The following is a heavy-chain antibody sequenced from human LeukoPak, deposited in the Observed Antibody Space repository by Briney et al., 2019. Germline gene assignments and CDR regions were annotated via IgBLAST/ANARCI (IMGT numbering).Heavy chain of an antibody. D-gene: IGHD3-9*01. CDR2: IYSGGST. V-gene: IGHV3-53*04. J-gene: IGHJ3*02. CDR3: ARGYYDILTGYYTNDAFDI. Sequence: GGSLRLSCAASGFTVSSNYMSWVRQAPGKGLEWVSVIYSGGSTYYADSVKGRCTISRHNSKNTLYLQMNSLRAEDTAVYYCARGYYDILTGYYTNDAFDIWGQGTMVTVSS. CDR1: GFTVSSNY.